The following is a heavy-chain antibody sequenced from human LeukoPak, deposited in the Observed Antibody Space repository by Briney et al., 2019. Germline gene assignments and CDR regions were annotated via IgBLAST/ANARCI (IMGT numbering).Heavy chain of an antibody. V-gene: IGHV4-34*01. CDR1: GGSFSGYY. J-gene: IGHJ5*02. Sequence: SETLSLTCAVYGGSFSGYYWSWIRHPPGKGLEWIGAINHSGSTNYNPSLKSRVTISVDTSKNQFSLKLSSVTAADTAVYYCARALRERQNGYSSSWYKLPRPWFDPWGQGTLVTVSS. CDR2: INHSGST. CDR3: ARALRERQNGYSSSWYKLPRPWFDP. D-gene: IGHD6-13*01.